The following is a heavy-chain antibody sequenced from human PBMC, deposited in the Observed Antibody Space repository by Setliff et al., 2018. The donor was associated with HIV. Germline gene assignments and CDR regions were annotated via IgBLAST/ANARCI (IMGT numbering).Heavy chain of an antibody. V-gene: IGHV4-4*07. Sequence: SETLSLTCTVSGGSISTYYWSWIRQPAGKGLEWIGRIYTSGSTNYNPSIKSRVTMSVDTSKNQFSLKLSSVTAADTAVYYCARGTYYYDSSGFRDAFDIWGQGTMVTVSS. CDR3: ARGTYYYDSSGFRDAFDI. D-gene: IGHD3-22*01. J-gene: IGHJ3*02. CDR1: GGSISTYY. CDR2: IYTSGST.